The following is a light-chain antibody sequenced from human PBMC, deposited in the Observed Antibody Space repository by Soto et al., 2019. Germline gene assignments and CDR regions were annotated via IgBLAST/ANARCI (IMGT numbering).Light chain of an antibody. J-gene: IGLJ2*01. CDR3: SSYTCSTDVV. V-gene: IGLV2-14*01. CDR1: TSDFVNYNY. CDR2: EVS. Sequence: QSALTQPASLSGSPGQSVTISCSGTTSDFVNYNYVSWYQHHPGKAPQLILYEVSNRPAGVSSRFSGSKSGNTASLTISGLQAEDEAYYYCSSYTCSTDVVFGGGTKVTVL.